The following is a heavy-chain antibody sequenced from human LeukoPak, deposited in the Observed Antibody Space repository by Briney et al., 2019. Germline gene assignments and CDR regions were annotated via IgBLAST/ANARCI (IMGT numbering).Heavy chain of an antibody. CDR3: AREAGHATTFDY. Sequence: SVKVSCKASGGTFSSYAISWVRQAPGQGLEWMGGIIPTFGTANYAQKFQGRVTITADESTSTAYMELSSLRSEDTAVYYCAREAGHATTFDYWGQGTLVTVSS. V-gene: IGHV1-69*13. CDR2: IIPTFGTA. J-gene: IGHJ4*02. D-gene: IGHD5-12*01. CDR1: GGTFSSYA.